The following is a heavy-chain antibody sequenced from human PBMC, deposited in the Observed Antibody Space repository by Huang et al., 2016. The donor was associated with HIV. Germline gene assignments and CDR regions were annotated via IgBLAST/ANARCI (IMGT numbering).Heavy chain of an antibody. V-gene: IGHV1-18*01. CDR3: ARLWSRDGYNWDY. D-gene: IGHD5-12*01. Sequence: QVQLVQSGAEVKKPGASVKVSCKASGYILNDYPISWVRQAPGQGLEWMGWINPYNGNTRYVQKCQGRVTMTTDTSTSTAYMELRSLRSDDTALYYCARLWSRDGYNWDYWGQGTLVTVPS. CDR2: INPYNGNT. CDR1: GYILNDYP. J-gene: IGHJ4*02.